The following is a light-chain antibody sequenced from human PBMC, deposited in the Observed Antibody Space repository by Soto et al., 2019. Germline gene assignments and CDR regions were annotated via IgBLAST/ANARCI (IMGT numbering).Light chain of an antibody. CDR2: DVS. J-gene: IGLJ1*01. CDR3: NSYTTSSSLYV. Sequence: SVLSRPASVSGSPGQSITIPCTGTSSDSGGYDHVSWYQQHPGKAPKLMVYDVSNRPSGVSDRFSGSKSANTASLTISGLQAEDEADYYCNSYTTSSSLYVFGTGTKVTVL. V-gene: IGLV2-14*01. CDR1: SSDSGGYDH.